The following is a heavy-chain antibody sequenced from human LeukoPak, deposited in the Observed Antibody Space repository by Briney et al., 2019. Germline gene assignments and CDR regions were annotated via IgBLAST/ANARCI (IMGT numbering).Heavy chain of an antibody. V-gene: IGHV3-30-3*01. D-gene: IGHD2-2*01. CDR1: GFTFSSYA. CDR3: ARVPRSGYCSSTSCYVYGY. J-gene: IGHJ4*02. Sequence: GRSLRLSCAASGFTFSSYAMHGVRQAPGKGLEWVAVISYDGSNKYYADSVKGRFTISRDNSKNTLYLQMNSLRAEDTAVYYCARVPRSGYCSSTSCYVYGYWGQGTLVSVSS. CDR2: ISYDGSNK.